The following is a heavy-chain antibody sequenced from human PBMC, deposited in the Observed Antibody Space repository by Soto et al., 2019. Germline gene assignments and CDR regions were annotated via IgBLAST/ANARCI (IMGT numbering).Heavy chain of an antibody. CDR3: ARGVSAGVEY. CDR1: GYSFTSLD. CDR2: MQPSTGRT. V-gene: IGHV1-8*01. Sequence: QVQLVQSGAEVREPGASVKVSCKDSGYSFTSLDINWVRQTAGQGLEWMGWMQPSTGRTGYAQKFQVRVTMTRDTSINTAYMELTTLTSDDTAFYYCARGVSAGVEYWGQGTLVTVSS. D-gene: IGHD1-26*01. J-gene: IGHJ4*02.